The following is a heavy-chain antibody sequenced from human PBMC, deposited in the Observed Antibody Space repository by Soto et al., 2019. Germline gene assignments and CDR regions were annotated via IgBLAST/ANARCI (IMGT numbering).Heavy chain of an antibody. CDR1: GGSVSSGSYY. CDR2: IYYSGST. CDR3: ATAPWEPY. V-gene: IGHV4-61*01. J-gene: IGHJ4*02. Sequence: QVQLQESGPGLVKPSETLSLTCTVSGGSVSSGSYYWSWIRQPPGKGLEWIGYIYYSGSTNYNPSLNSRVTISVDTSKNQFSLKLSSVTAADTAVYYCATAPWEPYWGQGTLVTVSS. D-gene: IGHD1-26*01.